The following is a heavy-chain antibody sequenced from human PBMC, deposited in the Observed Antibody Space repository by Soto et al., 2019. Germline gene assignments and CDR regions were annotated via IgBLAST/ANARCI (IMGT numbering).Heavy chain of an antibody. CDR2: ISYDGSNK. J-gene: IGHJ6*02. CDR1: GFTFSSYA. D-gene: IGHD3-10*01. Sequence: QVQLVESGGGVVQPGRSLRLSCAASGFTFSSYAMHWVRQAPGKGLGWVAVISYDGSNKYYADSVKGRFTISRDNSKNTLYLQMNSLRAEDTAVYYCARAGYYYGMDGWGQGTTVTVSS. CDR3: ARAGYYYGMDG. V-gene: IGHV3-30-3*01.